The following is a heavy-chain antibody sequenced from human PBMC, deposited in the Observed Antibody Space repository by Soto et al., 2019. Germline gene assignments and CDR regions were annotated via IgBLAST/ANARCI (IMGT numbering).Heavy chain of an antibody. Sequence: ASVKVSCKASGYTFTSYAMHWVRQAPGQRLEWMGWINAGNGNTKYSQKFQGRVTITRDTSASTAYMELSSLRSEDTAVYYCARDPSDDYGDPYYFDYWGQGTLVTVSS. J-gene: IGHJ4*02. CDR2: INAGNGNT. V-gene: IGHV1-3*01. CDR3: ARDPSDDYGDPYYFDY. CDR1: GYTFTSYA. D-gene: IGHD4-17*01.